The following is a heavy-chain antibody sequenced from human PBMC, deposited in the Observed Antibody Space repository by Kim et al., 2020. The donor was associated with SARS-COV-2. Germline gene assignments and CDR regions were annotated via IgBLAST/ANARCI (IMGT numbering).Heavy chain of an antibody. CDR3: ARDRSSWYGGSYYYYYGMDV. CDR1: GFTFSSYG. CDR2: ISYDGSNK. V-gene: IGHV3-33*05. Sequence: GGSLRLSCAASGFTFSSYGMHWVRQAPGKGLEWVAVISYDGSNKYYADSVKGRFTISRDNSKNTLYLQMNSLRAEDTAVYYCARDRSSWYGGSYYYYYGMDVWGQGTTVTVSS. J-gene: IGHJ6*02. D-gene: IGHD6-13*01.